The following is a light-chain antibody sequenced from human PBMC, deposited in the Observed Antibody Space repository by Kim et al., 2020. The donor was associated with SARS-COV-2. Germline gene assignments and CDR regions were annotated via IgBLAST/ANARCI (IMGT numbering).Light chain of an antibody. CDR1: SLRKFY. CDR3: NSRDSSGNRLV. V-gene: IGLV3-19*01. J-gene: IGLJ2*01. CDR2: GKD. Sequence: LGQTVRITCQGDSLRKFYTSWYQQKPGQAPVLVVHGKDNRPSGIPDRFSASYSGNTASLTINGAQAEDEADYYCNSRDSSGNRLVFGGGTKVTVL.